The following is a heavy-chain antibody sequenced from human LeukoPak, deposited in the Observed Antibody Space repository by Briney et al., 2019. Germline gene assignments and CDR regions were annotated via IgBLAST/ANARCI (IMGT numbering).Heavy chain of an antibody. CDR2: SSWSSSTI. CDR1: VFTLSSYT. J-gene: IGHJ4*02. Sequence: PGGSLRLSCAASVFTLSSYTMNWVRQAPGKGLEWVSYSSWSSSTIYYADSVKGRFTISRDDAKNSLYLQMNSLRAEDTAVYYCARDPPRGDFWSGAGRYYFDYWGQGTLVTVSS. V-gene: IGHV3-48*01. D-gene: IGHD3-3*01. CDR3: ARDPPRGDFWSGAGRYYFDY.